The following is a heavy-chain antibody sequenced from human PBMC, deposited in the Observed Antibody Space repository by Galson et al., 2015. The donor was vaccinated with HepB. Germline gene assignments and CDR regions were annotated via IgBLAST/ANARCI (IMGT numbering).Heavy chain of an antibody. V-gene: IGHV3-11*03. D-gene: IGHD4-11*01. CDR2: ISSSSSYT. CDR3: ARNAYSNYVDY. CDR1: GFTFSDYY. J-gene: IGHJ4*02. Sequence: SLRLSCAASGFTFSDYYMSWIRQAPGKGLEWVSYISSSSSYTNYADSVKGRFTISRDNAKNSLYLQMNSLRVEDTAVYYCARNAYSNYVDYWGQGTLVTVSS.